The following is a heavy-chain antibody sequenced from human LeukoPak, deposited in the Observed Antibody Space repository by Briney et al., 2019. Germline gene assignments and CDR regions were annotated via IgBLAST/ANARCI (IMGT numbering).Heavy chain of an antibody. V-gene: IGHV3-7*03. CDR1: GFILSSTW. D-gene: IGHD3-16*01. Sequence: GGSLRLSCAASGFILSSTWMTWVRQAPGKGPEWVAYIKHDGSETNYVDSVKGRFTVSRDNVKNSLYLQMNSLRADDTAVYYCSATSGRTGGNSWGQGALVTVSS. CDR2: IKHDGSET. CDR3: SATSGRTGGNS. J-gene: IGHJ4*02.